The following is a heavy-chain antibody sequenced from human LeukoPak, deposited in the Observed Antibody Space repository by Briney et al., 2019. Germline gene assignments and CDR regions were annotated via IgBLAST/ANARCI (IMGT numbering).Heavy chain of an antibody. CDR1: GFTFSSYG. CDR3: AKVAIFWAPGDY. CDR2: ISYDGSNK. V-gene: IGHV3-30*18. Sequence: GGSLRLSCAASGFTFSSYGMHWVRQAPGKGLEWVAVISYDGSNKYYADSVKGRFTISRDNYKNTLYLQMNSLRAEDTAVYYCAKVAIFWAPGDYWGQGTLVTVSS. D-gene: IGHD3-9*01. J-gene: IGHJ4*02.